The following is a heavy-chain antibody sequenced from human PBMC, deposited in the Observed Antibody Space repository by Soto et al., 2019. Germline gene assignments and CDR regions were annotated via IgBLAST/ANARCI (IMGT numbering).Heavy chain of an antibody. D-gene: IGHD1-1*01. V-gene: IGHV5-51*01. Sequence: PGESLKISCKGSGYSFTSYWIGWVRQMPGKGLEWMGIIYPGDSDTRYSPSFQGQVTISADKSISTAYLQWSSLKASDAAMYYCARSDAYINTNTHYPLDYWGQGTLVTVSS. J-gene: IGHJ4*02. CDR2: IYPGDSDT. CDR1: GYSFTSYW. CDR3: ARSDAYINTNTHYPLDY.